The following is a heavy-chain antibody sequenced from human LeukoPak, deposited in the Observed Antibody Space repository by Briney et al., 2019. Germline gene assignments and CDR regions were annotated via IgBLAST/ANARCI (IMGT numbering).Heavy chain of an antibody. J-gene: IGHJ4*02. V-gene: IGHV3-21*01. Sequence: GGALRLSCAASGFTFSSYSMNWVRQAPGKGREWGSSISSSGSYIFPADSVKGRFTISRDNAQNSLYLQMNSLRAEETAVYYCAREGPINNGDLDYWGQGTLVTVSS. CDR3: AREGPINNGDLDY. D-gene: IGHD1/OR15-1a*01. CDR2: ISSSGSYI. CDR1: GFTFSSYS.